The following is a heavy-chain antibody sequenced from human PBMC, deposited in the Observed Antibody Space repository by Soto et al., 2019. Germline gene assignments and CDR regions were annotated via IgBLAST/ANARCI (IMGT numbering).Heavy chain of an antibody. D-gene: IGHD6-13*01. CDR2: IYSGGGT. J-gene: IGHJ5*02. CDR3: ARVMAAAGSLFWFDP. CDR1: DFTVGNNY. V-gene: IGHV3-53*01. Sequence: PGGSLRLSCAASDFTVGNNYMTWVRQAPGKGLEWVSVIYSGGGTMYTDSVKGRFTISRDSSKNTLYLQMNSLRVEDTAVYYCARVMAAAGSLFWFDPWGQGTLVTVSS.